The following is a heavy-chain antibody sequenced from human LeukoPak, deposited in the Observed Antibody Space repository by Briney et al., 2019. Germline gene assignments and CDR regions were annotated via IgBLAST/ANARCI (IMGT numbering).Heavy chain of an antibody. Sequence: SQTLSLTCAISGDSVSSNSGVWNWIRQSPSRGLEWLGGTYYRSKWYNDYAVSVKSRITINPDTSKNQFSLQLNSVTPEDTAVCYCAREGTGFEGATFDYWGQGTLVTVSS. V-gene: IGHV6-1*01. D-gene: IGHD1-26*01. CDR3: AREGTGFEGATFDY. J-gene: IGHJ4*02. CDR1: GDSVSSNSGV. CDR2: TYYRSKWYN.